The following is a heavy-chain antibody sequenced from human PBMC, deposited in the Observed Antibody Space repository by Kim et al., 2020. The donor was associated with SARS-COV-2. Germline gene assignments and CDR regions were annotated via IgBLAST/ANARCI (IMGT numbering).Heavy chain of an antibody. Sequence: GGSLRLSCAASGFTFSSYGMHWVRQAPGKGLEWVAVIWYDGSNKYYADSVKGRFTISRDNSKNTLYLQMNSLRAEDTAVYYCAKDSSSNYDFWSGYLALCCYGMDVWGQGTTVTVSS. CDR2: IWYDGSNK. D-gene: IGHD3-3*01. J-gene: IGHJ6*02. CDR1: GFTFSSYG. V-gene: IGHV3-33*06. CDR3: AKDSSSNYDFWSGYLALCCYGMDV.